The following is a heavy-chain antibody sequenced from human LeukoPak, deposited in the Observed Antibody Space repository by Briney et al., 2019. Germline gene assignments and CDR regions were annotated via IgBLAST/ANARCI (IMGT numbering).Heavy chain of an antibody. D-gene: IGHD2-15*01. V-gene: IGHV3-7*03. CDR1: GFTFSSYS. CDR3: GRYCSGGSCYDDAFDI. CDR2: IKQDGSEK. J-gene: IGHJ3*02. Sequence: GGSLRLSCAASGFTFSSYSMSWVRPAPGKGLEWVANIKQDGSEKYDVDSVKGRFTISRDNAKNPLYLQMNSLGAEDTALYYCGRYCSGGSCYDDAFDIWGQGTMVTVSS.